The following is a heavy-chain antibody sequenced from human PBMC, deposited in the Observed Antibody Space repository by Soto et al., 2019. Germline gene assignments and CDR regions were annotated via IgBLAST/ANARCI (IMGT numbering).Heavy chain of an antibody. V-gene: IGHV3-23*01. D-gene: IGHD2-15*01. Sequence: GGSLRLSCAASGFTFSSYAMSWVRQAPGKGLEWVSAISGSSGSTYYADSVKGRFTISRDNSKNTLYLQMNSLRAEDTAVYYCAKDRGYCSGGSCYFDYWGQGTLVTVSS. J-gene: IGHJ4*02. CDR3: AKDRGYCSGGSCYFDY. CDR2: ISGSSGST. CDR1: GFTFSSYA.